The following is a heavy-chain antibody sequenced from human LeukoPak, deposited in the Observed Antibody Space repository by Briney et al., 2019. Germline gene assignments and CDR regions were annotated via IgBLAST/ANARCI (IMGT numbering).Heavy chain of an antibody. CDR1: GGSISSYY. CDR2: IYYSGST. Sequence: SETLSLTCTVSGGSISSYYWSWIRQTPGKGLEWIGYIYYSGSTNFNPCLESRVTISVDTSKNQFSLKMSSVTAADTAVYFCARGGPPGYYYDYYMDVWGKGTTVTISS. J-gene: IGHJ6*03. V-gene: IGHV4-59*01. CDR3: ARGGPPGYYYDYYMDV.